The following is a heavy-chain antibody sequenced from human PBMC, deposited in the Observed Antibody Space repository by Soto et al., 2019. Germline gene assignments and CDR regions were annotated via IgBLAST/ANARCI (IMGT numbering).Heavy chain of an antibody. CDR3: ADADYDRSGPDY. D-gene: IGHD3-22*01. J-gene: IGHJ4*02. CDR2: ISGSGAIT. Sequence: EVQLLESGGGLVQPGGSLRLSCAASGFTFSSYAVSWVRQAPGKGLEWVSNISGSGAITYYADSVKGRFTFSRDNSKNTVYLKMNSLSAAATAVYYCADADYDRSGPDYWGQGTQVTVAS. V-gene: IGHV3-23*01. CDR1: GFTFSSYA.